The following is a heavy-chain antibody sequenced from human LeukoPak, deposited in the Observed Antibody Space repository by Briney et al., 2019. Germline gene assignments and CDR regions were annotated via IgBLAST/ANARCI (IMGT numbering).Heavy chain of an antibody. D-gene: IGHD3-22*01. CDR3: ARVLYDSSGYYYVS. J-gene: IGHJ4*02. V-gene: IGHV3-53*01. CDR2: IYSGGST. Sequence: GGSLRLSCAASGFTVSSKYMSWVRQAPGKGLEWVSVIYSGGSTYYADSVKGRFTISRDNSKNTLYLQMNSLRAEDTAVYYCARVLYDSSGYYYVSWGQGTLVTVSS. CDR1: GFTVSSKY.